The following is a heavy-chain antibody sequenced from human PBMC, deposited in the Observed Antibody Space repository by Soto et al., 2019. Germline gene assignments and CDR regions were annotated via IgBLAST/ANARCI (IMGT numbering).Heavy chain of an antibody. J-gene: IGHJ4*02. D-gene: IGHD3-3*01. CDR3: AKSRFLEWLLFDY. Sequence: GGSLTLSCAAAGFPFSSYVMHWVRQAPGKGLEWVAVISYDGSNKYYADSVKGRFTISRDNSKNTLYLQMNSLRAEDTAVYYCAKSRFLEWLLFDYWGQGTLVTVSS. V-gene: IGHV3-30*18. CDR2: ISYDGSNK. CDR1: GFPFSSYV.